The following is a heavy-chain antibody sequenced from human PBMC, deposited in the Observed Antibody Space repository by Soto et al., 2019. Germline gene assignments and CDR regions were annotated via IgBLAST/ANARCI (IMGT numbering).Heavy chain of an antibody. D-gene: IGHD3-10*01. J-gene: IGHJ3*01. CDR3: ARDPHGVP. V-gene: IGHV1-69*08. Sequence: QVQLVQPVAEVNKPGSSVKVSCQASGGTFIIYTISWVRQAPGQGLEWMGRIIPILGIANYAQKFQGRVTITADKSTSTAYMELSSLRSEDTAVYYCARDPHGVPWGQGTTVTVSS. CDR1: GGTFIIYT. CDR2: IIPILGIA.